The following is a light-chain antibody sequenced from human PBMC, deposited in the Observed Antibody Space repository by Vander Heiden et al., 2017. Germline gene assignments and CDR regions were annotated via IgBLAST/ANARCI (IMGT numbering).Light chain of an antibody. CDR2: RNN. Sequence: QSVLTQPPSASGTPGQSVPISCSGSSSNSGSNYVYWYQQLPGTAPNLLIYRNNQRPSGVPDRFSGSKSGTSASLAISGLRSEDEADYYCAAWDDSLSGPGVFGGGTKLTVL. V-gene: IGLV1-47*01. J-gene: IGLJ2*01. CDR1: SSNSGSNY. CDR3: AAWDDSLSGPGV.